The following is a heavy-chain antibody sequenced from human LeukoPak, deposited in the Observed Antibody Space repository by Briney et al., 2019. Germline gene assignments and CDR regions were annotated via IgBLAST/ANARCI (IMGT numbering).Heavy chain of an antibody. Sequence: PGGSLRLSCAASRFTFSKYSMDWVRQAPGKGLEWVSHIDTSGGTIYYADSVRGRFTISRDNARNSLRLQMNNLRDEDTAVYYCARDNWFDYWGQGTLVTVSS. J-gene: IGHJ5*01. CDR1: RFTFSKYS. CDR2: IDTSGGTI. CDR3: ARDNWFDY. V-gene: IGHV3-48*02.